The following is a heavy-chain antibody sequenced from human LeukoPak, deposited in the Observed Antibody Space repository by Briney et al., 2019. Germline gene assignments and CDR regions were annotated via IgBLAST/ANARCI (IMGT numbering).Heavy chain of an antibody. Sequence: GGSPRLSCAASGFTLSDYYMSWIRQAPGKGLEWVSYISSSGSTIYYADSVKGRFTISRDNAKNSLYLQMNSLRAEDTAVYYCAREFKSSSWSGFDPWGQGTLVTVSS. CDR2: ISSSGSTI. CDR3: AREFKSSSWSGFDP. J-gene: IGHJ5*02. CDR1: GFTLSDYY. V-gene: IGHV3-11*04. D-gene: IGHD6-13*01.